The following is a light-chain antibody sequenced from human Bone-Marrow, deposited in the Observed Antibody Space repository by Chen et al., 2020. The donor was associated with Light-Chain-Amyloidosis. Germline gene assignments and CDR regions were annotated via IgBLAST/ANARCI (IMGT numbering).Light chain of an antibody. Sequence: DIQMTQSPSSLSASVGDRVTITCQASQDIRNYLNWYQQKPGKAPKLLIYDASNLETGVPSRSSGSGSETDFTFTISSLQPEDIATYYCQQYDNLPRLTFGGGTKVEIK. V-gene: IGKV1-33*01. CDR3: QQYDNLPRLT. J-gene: IGKJ4*01. CDR1: QDIRNY. CDR2: DAS.